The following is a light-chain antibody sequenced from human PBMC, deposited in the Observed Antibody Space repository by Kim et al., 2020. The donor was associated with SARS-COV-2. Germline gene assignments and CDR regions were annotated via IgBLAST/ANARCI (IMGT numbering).Light chain of an antibody. Sequence: SYELTQALSISVALGQTARITCGGKNVGHKNVHWYQQKPGQAPVLVIYRDTNRPSWIPERFSGSKSGNTATLTINRAQAGDEADYYCQVWDYSTVVFGGGTQLTVL. CDR2: RDT. CDR1: NVGHKN. V-gene: IGLV3-9*01. J-gene: IGLJ2*01. CDR3: QVWDYSTVV.